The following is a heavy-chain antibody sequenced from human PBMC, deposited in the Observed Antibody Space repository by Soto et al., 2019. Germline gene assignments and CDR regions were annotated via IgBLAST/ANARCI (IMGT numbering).Heavy chain of an antibody. Sequence: SLRLSCAASGFTFDDYAMHWVRQAPGKGLEWVSGISWNSGSIGYADSVKGRFTISRDNAKNSLYLQMNSLRAEDTALYYCAKDIGATIEAPNWFDPWGQGT. J-gene: IGHJ5*02. CDR1: GFTFDDYA. CDR3: AKDIGATIEAPNWFDP. V-gene: IGHV3-9*01. CDR2: ISWNSGSI. D-gene: IGHD5-12*01.